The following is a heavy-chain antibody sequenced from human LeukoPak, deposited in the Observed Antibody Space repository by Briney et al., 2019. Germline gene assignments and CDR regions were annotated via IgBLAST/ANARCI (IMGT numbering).Heavy chain of an antibody. Sequence: SGTLSLTCAVYGGSFSGYYWSWIRQPPGKGLEWIGEINHSGSTNYNPSLKSRVTISVDTSKNQFSLKLSSVTAADTAVYYCARVAYGGNGWFDPWGQGTLVTVSS. V-gene: IGHV4-34*01. D-gene: IGHD4-23*01. CDR3: ARVAYGGNGWFDP. CDR1: GGSFSGYY. J-gene: IGHJ5*02. CDR2: INHSGST.